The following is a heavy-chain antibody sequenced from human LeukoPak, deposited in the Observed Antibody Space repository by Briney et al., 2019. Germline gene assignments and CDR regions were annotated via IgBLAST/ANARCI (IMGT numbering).Heavy chain of an antibody. Sequence: SETLSLTCVLYGGSFTDYYWSWVRQSPGKGLEWIGEINHSGTKRYNLSLKSRLIMSIDTSKNQFSLRLSSVTAADTAVYYCARNGGNSDYDYWGQGTLVTVSA. V-gene: IGHV4-34*01. D-gene: IGHD4-23*01. CDR1: GGSFTDYY. J-gene: IGHJ4*02. CDR2: INHSGTK. CDR3: ARNGGNSDYDY.